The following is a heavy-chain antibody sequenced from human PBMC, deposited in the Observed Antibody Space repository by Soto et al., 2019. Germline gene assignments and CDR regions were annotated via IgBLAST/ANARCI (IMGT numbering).Heavy chain of an antibody. V-gene: IGHV1-69*12. CDR3: ASDLGSGYDRGDY. CDR1: GDTFTNHV. D-gene: IGHD5-12*01. J-gene: IGHJ4*02. Sequence: QVQLVQSGGEVKKPGSSVKVSCKASGDTFTNHVFNWVRQAPGQGLEWMGGIISLFGTPHYAQRFQGRVTITADESKATSYMQLSSLRSEDTAVYYCASDLGSGYDRGDYWGQGTLVTVSS. CDR2: IISLFGTP.